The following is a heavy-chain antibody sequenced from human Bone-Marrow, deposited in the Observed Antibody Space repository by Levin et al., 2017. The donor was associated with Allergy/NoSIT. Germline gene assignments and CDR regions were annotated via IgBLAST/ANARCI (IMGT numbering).Heavy chain of an antibody. Sequence: GESLKISCKASGYNFDTFWIAWVRQMPGKGLEWMGIIYGGDSDTRYSPSFQGQVTISVDKSMATEEGQWTTLKPSDPAIYFCARHLPISFGGNSDFDFWGLGTQVTVSS. V-gene: IGHV5-51*01. D-gene: IGHD4-23*01. CDR3: ARHLPISFGGNSDFDF. J-gene: IGHJ4*02. CDR1: GYNFDTFW. CDR2: IYGGDSDT.